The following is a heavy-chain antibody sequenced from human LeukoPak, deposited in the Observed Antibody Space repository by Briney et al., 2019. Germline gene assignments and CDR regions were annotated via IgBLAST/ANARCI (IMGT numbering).Heavy chain of an antibody. CDR2: INSDGSST. J-gene: IGHJ4*02. V-gene: IGHV3-74*01. D-gene: IGHD4-23*01. Sequence: GGSLRLSCAASGFTFSSYWMHWVRQAPGKGLVWVSRINSDGSSTSYADSEKGRFTTSRDNAKNTLYLQMNSLRAEDTAVYYCARDPYGGNFDYWGQGTLVTVSS. CDR3: ARDPYGGNFDY. CDR1: GFTFSSYW.